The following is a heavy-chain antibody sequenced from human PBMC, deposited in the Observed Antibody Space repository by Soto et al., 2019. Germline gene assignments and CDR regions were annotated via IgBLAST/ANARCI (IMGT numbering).Heavy chain of an antibody. CDR1: GGSVSDKTYY. Sequence: SETLSLTCSVSGGSVSDKTYYWSWIRQPPGKRLERIEYVYYSGTTNYNPSLKSRVTISVDLSKNRFSLRLSSVTTADTALYYCARTTAVPNTLRSRYFFDYWGQGTLVTVSS. J-gene: IGHJ4*02. CDR3: ARTTAVPNTLRSRYFFDY. V-gene: IGHV4-61*01. D-gene: IGHD4-17*01. CDR2: VYYSGTT.